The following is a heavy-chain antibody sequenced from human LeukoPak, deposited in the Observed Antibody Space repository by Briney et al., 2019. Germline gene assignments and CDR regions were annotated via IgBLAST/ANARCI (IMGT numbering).Heavy chain of an antibody. CDR2: ISSSSSYI. Sequence: GGSLRLSCAASGFTFSSYSMNWVRQAPGKGLEWVSSISSSSSYIYYADSVKGRFTISRDNAKNSLYLQMNSLRAEDTAVYYCARDSLAAALGAFDIWGQGTMVTVSS. J-gene: IGHJ3*02. CDR1: GFTFSSYS. V-gene: IGHV3-21*01. D-gene: IGHD6-13*01. CDR3: ARDSLAAALGAFDI.